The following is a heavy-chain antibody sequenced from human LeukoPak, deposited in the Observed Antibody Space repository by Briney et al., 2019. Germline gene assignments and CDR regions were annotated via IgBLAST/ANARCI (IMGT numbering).Heavy chain of an antibody. CDR2: IRYDGGNK. CDR3: ARENTARFGFDP. V-gene: IGHV3-30*02. J-gene: IGHJ5*02. Sequence: GGSLRLSCAASGFTFSSYGMHWVRQAPGKGLEWVAFIRYDGGNKYYADSVKGRFTISRDNAKNTLYLQMNSLRAEDTAVYYCARENTARFGFDPWGQGTLVTVSS. CDR1: GFTFSSYG. D-gene: IGHD5-18*01.